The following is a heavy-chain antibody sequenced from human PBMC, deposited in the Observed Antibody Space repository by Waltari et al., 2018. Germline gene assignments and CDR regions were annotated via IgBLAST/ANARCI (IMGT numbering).Heavy chain of an antibody. D-gene: IGHD3-3*01. CDR1: GYSFTRYW. V-gene: IGHV5-51*01. CDR3: ARHLGFWRGNWFDP. CDR2: IYPGDSDT. J-gene: IGHJ5*02. Sequence: ELQLVQSGAEVTQPGESLKISCQGSGYSFTRYWIGWVPHMPGKGLEWMGIIYPGDSDTRYSPSFQGQVTISADKSISTAYLQWSSLKASDTAMYYCARHLGFWRGNWFDPWGQGTLVTVSS.